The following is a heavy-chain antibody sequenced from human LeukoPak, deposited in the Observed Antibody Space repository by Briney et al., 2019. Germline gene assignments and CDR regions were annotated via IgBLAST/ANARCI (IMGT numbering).Heavy chain of an antibody. CDR3: AKRYCSGTSCPLYYYYGMDV. J-gene: IGHJ6*02. CDR2: ISGSGGST. D-gene: IGHD2-2*01. CDR1: GFTFSSYA. V-gene: IGHV3-23*01. Sequence: GGSLRLSCAASGFTFSSYAMSWVRQAPGKGLEWVSAISGSGGSTYYAGSVKGRFTISRDNSKNTLFLQMNSLRAEDTAVYYCAKRYCSGTSCPLYYYYGMDVWGQGTTVTVSS.